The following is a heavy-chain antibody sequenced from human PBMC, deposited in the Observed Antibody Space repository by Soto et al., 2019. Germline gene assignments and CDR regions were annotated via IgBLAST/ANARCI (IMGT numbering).Heavy chain of an antibody. CDR2: INPNSGGT. V-gene: IGHV1-2*02. J-gene: IGHJ5*02. CDR1: GYTFTGYY. Sequence: ASVKVSCKASGYTFTGYYMHWVRQAPGQGLEWMGWINPNSGGTNYAQKFQGRVTMTRDTSISTAYMELSRLRFDDTAVYYCARDYPPDYYDSSGYYFGGWFDLWGQGPLGTAPQ. CDR3: ARDYPPDYYDSSGYYFGGWFDL. D-gene: IGHD3-22*01.